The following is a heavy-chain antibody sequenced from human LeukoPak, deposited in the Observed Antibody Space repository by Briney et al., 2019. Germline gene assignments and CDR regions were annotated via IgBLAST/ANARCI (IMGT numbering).Heavy chain of an antibody. Sequence: SETLSLTCAVYGGSFSGYYWSWIRQPPGKGLEWIGEINHSGSTNYNPSLKSRVTISVDTSKNQFSLKLSSVTAADTAVYYCARTTEGYCRGRSCYSYYYYMDVWGKGTTVTVSS. D-gene: IGHD2-15*01. CDR2: INHSGST. CDR1: GGSFSGYY. CDR3: ARTTEGYCRGRSCYSYYYYMDV. V-gene: IGHV4-34*01. J-gene: IGHJ6*03.